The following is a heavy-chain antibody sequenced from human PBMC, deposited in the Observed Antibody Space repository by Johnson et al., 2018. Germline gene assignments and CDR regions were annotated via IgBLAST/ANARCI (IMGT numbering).Heavy chain of an antibody. CDR1: GFVFSGFA. CDR2: IWYDGRQK. CDR3: AREGNGDHGMVV. J-gene: IGHJ6*02. D-gene: IGHD4-17*01. Sequence: VQLVESGGGVVQPGRSLRLSCAASGFVFSGFAMHWVRQPPGKGLEWVAIIWYDGRQKYYADFVKGRLTISRDNSKNIVYLEMSSLRVGDTAVYFCAREGNGDHGMVVWGQGTMVTVS. V-gene: IGHV3-33*01.